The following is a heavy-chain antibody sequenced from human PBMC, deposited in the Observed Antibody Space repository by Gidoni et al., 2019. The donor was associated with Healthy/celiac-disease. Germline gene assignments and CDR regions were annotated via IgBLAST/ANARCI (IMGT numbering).Heavy chain of an antibody. D-gene: IGHD3-10*01. J-gene: IGHJ4*02. Sequence: EVQLVESGGGLVKPGGSLRLSCAASGFTFSSYSMNWVRQAPGKGLEWVSSISSSSRYIYYADSVKGRFTISRDNAKNSLYLQMNSLRAEDTAVYYCARDPRHYYGSGLDRREGDYWGQGTLVTVSS. CDR2: ISSSSRYI. CDR1: GFTFSSYS. V-gene: IGHV3-21*01. CDR3: ARDPRHYYGSGLDRREGDY.